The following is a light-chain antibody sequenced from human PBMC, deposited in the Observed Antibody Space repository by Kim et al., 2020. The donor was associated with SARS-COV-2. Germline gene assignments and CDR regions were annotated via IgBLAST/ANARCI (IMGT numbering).Light chain of an antibody. CDR2: RAS. CDR3: QQYSSHSDFT. V-gene: IGKV1-5*03. J-gene: IGKJ2*01. CDR1: QNVDHW. Sequence: ASVGDIVTITCRASQNVDHWLAWDQQKAGKAPTLLIYRASALETGVPSRFSGSGSGTRFTLTISGLQPDDFATYFCQQYSSHSDFTFGQGTKLEI.